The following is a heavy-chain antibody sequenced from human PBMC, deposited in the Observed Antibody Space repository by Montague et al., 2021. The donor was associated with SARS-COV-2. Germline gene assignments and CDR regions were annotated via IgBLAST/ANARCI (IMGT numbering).Heavy chain of an antibody. J-gene: IGHJ3*02. CDR3: ARDQGGYGTFDI. D-gene: IGHD5-12*01. CDR1: GFIFSDYY. Sequence: SLRLSCAASGFIFSDYYMTWIRQAQGKGLEWVSHISGSGSKTYYADSVKGRFTISRDTANNSVYLQTNFLGAEDTAVYYCARDQGGYGTFDIWGQGTMVTVSS. V-gene: IGHV3-11*01. CDR2: ISGSGSKT.